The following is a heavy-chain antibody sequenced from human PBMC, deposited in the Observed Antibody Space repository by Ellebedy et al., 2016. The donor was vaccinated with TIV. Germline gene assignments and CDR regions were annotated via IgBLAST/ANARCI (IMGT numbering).Heavy chain of an antibody. Sequence: GESLKISCAASGFDFSTYWMNWVRQAPGKGLEWVSYISGSASVTAYADSVKGRFTISRDNARTSLYLQMNSLRVDDTAMYYCARSYGARTSGPWGQGTLVTVSS. D-gene: IGHD3-16*01. CDR2: ISGSASVT. J-gene: IGHJ5*02. CDR3: ARSYGARTSGP. V-gene: IGHV3-48*04. CDR1: GFDFSTYW.